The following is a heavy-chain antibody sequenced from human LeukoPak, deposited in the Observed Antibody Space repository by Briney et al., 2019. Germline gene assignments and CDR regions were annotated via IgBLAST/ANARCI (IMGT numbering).Heavy chain of an antibody. V-gene: IGHV3-74*01. J-gene: IGHJ4*02. CDR3: VRGNDYGGPHY. Sequence: GGSLRLSCAVPGFTFSSYWMHWVRQAPGKGLVWVSRIDRDGSRINYADSVKGRFTISRDNGKNTLFLQMNSLRAEDAAVYYCVRGNDYGGPHYWGQGTLVTVSS. CDR2: IDRDGSRI. D-gene: IGHD4-23*01. CDR1: GFTFSSYW.